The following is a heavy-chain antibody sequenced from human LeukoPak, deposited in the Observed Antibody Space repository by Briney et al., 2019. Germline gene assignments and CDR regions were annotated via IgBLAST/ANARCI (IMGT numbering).Heavy chain of an antibody. CDR2: ISYDGSNK. Sequence: GGSLRLSCAASGFTFSSYGMHWVRQAPGKGLEWVAVISYDGSNKYYADPVKGRFTISRDNSKNTLYLQMNSLRAEDTAVYYCAKDALVRRWFDPWGQGTLVTVSS. D-gene: IGHD1-1*01. CDR1: GFTFSSYG. CDR3: AKDALVRRWFDP. J-gene: IGHJ5*02. V-gene: IGHV3-30*18.